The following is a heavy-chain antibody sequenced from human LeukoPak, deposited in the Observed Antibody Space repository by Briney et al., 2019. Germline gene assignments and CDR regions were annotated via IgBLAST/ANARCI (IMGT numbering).Heavy chain of an antibody. V-gene: IGHV4-59*01. CDR3: ARDRLERRPDAFDI. Sequence: SETLSLTCTVSGGSISSYYWSWIRQPPGKGLEWIGYIYYSGSTNYNPSLKSRVTISVDTSKNQFSLKLSSVTAADTAVYYCARDRLERRPDAFDIWGQGTMVTVSS. CDR2: IYYSGST. J-gene: IGHJ3*02. CDR1: GGSISSYY. D-gene: IGHD1-1*01.